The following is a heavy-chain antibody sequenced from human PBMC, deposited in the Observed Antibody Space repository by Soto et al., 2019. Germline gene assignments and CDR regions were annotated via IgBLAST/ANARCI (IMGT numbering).Heavy chain of an antibody. CDR3: AREASPDAFDI. J-gene: IGHJ3*02. CDR2: IYYSGST. Sequence: SETLSLTCTVSGGSISSGDYYWIWIRQPPGKGLEWIGYIYYSGSTYYNASLRSRISISVDTSQNQFSLKLSSVTAADTAVYYCAREASPDAFDIWGQGTMVTVSS. V-gene: IGHV4-30-4*01. CDR1: GGSISSGDYY.